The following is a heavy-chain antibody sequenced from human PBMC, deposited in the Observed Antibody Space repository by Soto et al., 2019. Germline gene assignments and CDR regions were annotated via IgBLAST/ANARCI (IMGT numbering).Heavy chain of an antibody. D-gene: IGHD1-26*01. V-gene: IGHV3-15*01. Sequence: GGTLRLSCAASGFTFSNAWMSWVRQAPGKGLEWVGRIRSKTDGGTTDYAAPVKGRFTISRDDSKDTLNLQMNSLKTEDTAVYYCKWDLEASDPWGQGTLVTVSS. J-gene: IGHJ5*02. CDR3: KWDLEASDP. CDR1: GFTFSNAW. CDR2: IRSKTDGGTT.